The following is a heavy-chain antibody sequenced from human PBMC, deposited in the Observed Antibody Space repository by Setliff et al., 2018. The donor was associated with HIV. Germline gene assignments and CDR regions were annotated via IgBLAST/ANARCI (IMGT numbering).Heavy chain of an antibody. CDR1: GGSISDNKYY. V-gene: IGHV4-39*01. CDR2: IYHTGKT. CDR3: ASRVYYYDESRILREEGFVP. Sequence: LSLTCSVSGGSISDNKYYWSWIRQPPGKGLEWTGSIYHTGKTYYNSALKNRLTISVDTSRNQFSLELSSVTAADTAVYYCASRVYYYDESRILREEGFVPWGQGTLVTVSS. D-gene: IGHD3-22*01. J-gene: IGHJ5*02.